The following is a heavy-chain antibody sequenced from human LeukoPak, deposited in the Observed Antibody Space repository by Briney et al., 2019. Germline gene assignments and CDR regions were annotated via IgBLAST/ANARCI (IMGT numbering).Heavy chain of an antibody. CDR3: AKEGWDSSGGYMDV. Sequence: GGSLTLSCAASGFTFSSYGKHWVRQAPGKGLEWVAFIRYDGSNKYYADSVKGRFTISRDNSKNTLYLQMNSLRAEDTAVYYCAKEGWDSSGGYMDVWGKGTTVTISS. J-gene: IGHJ6*03. V-gene: IGHV3-30*02. CDR1: GFTFSSYG. D-gene: IGHD3-22*01. CDR2: IRYDGSNK.